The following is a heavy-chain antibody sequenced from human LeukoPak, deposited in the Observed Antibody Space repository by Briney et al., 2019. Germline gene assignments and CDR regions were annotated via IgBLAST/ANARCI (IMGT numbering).Heavy chain of an antibody. D-gene: IGHD6-13*01. CDR2: IWSDGSNK. CDR3: ARDLIAAAGTLRYYGMDV. Sequence: HTGRSLRLSCAASGFTFNNYGMHWVRQAPGKGLEWVAVIWSDGSNKYYADSVKGRFTISRDNSKNTLYLQMNSLRAEDTAVYYCARDLIAAAGTLRYYGMDVWGQGTTVTVSS. CDR1: GFTFNNYG. V-gene: IGHV3-33*01. J-gene: IGHJ6*02.